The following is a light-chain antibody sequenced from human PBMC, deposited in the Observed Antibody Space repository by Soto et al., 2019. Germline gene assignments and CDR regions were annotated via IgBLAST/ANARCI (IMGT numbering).Light chain of an antibody. Sequence: QSVLTQPASVSGTPGQRVTISCSGSGSSIGTNTVNWYRQLPGTAPKLLIYGDNQRPSGVPDRFSGSKSGTSASLAISGLQSEDEADYYCAAWDGSLNNVLFGGGTKVTVL. V-gene: IGLV1-44*01. J-gene: IGLJ2*01. CDR1: GSSIGTNT. CDR3: AAWDGSLNNVL. CDR2: GDN.